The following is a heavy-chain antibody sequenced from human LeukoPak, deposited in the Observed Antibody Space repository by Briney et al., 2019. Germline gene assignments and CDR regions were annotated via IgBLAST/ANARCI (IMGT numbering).Heavy chain of an antibody. D-gene: IGHD4-17*01. J-gene: IGHJ5*02. CDR1: GGSISSYY. CDR2: IYSSGST. Sequence: ASETLSLTCTVSGGSISSYYWSWMRQPAGKGLEWIGRIYSSGSTKYNPSLKSRVTMSVDTSKNQFSLKLSSVTAADTAVYYCARDKTGDSGDLNWFDPWGQGTLVTVSS. CDR3: ARDKTGDSGDLNWFDP. V-gene: IGHV4-4*07.